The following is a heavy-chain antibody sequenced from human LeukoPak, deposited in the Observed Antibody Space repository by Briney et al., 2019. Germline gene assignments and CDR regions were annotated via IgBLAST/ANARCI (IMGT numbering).Heavy chain of an antibody. V-gene: IGHV4-39*07. J-gene: IGHJ6*02. CDR1: GGSISSSSAY. CDR2: ITHSGST. Sequence: PSETLSLTCTVSGGSISSSSAYWGWIRQPPGKGLEWIGEITHSGSTDYNPSLKSRVTISLDTSKTQFSLSLSSVTAADTAVYYCARGAHRATMTTPCYFYGMDVWGQGTTVTVSS. D-gene: IGHD4-17*01. CDR3: ARGAHRATMTTPCYFYGMDV.